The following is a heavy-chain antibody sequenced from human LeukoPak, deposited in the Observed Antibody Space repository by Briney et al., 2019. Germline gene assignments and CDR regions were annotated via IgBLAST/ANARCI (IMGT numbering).Heavy chain of an antibody. D-gene: IGHD5-24*01. V-gene: IGHV3-33*01. J-gene: IGHJ4*02. CDR1: GFTFSSYG. CDR2: IWYDGSNK. CDR3: ARGDVYNPHDFDY. Sequence: GGSLRLSCAASGFTFSSYGMHWVRQAPGKGLEWVAVIWYDGSNKYYADSVKGRFTISRDNSKNTLYLQMNSLRPEDTAVYYCARGDVYNPHDFDYWGQGTLVTVSS.